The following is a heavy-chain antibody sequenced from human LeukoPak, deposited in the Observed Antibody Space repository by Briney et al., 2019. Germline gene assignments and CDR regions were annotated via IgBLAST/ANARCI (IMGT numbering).Heavy chain of an antibody. CDR3: ARGLWFGDENPPYFDY. CDR2: IYTSVST. V-gene: IGHV4-61*02. Sequence: SETLSLTCTVSGGSISSGSYYWSWIRQPAGKGLEWIGRIYTSVSTNYNPSLKSRVTISVDTSKNQFSLKLSSVTAADTAVYYCARGLWFGDENPPYFDYWGQGTLVTVSS. J-gene: IGHJ4*02. CDR1: GGSISSGSYY. D-gene: IGHD3-10*01.